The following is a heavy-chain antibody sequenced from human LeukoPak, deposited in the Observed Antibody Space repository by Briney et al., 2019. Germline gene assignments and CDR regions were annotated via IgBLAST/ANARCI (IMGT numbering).Heavy chain of an antibody. CDR2: IRGSGGST. CDR3: AKDGDSSLPRSHEEEDY. D-gene: IGHD3-22*01. V-gene: IGHV3-23*01. CDR1: GFTFSSYA. Sequence: GGSLRLSCAASGFTFSSYAMSWVRQAPGKGLEWVSAIRGSGGSTYYADSVKGRFTISRDNSKNTLYLQMNSLRAEDTAVYYCAKDGDSSLPRSHEEEDYWGQGTLVTVSS. J-gene: IGHJ4*02.